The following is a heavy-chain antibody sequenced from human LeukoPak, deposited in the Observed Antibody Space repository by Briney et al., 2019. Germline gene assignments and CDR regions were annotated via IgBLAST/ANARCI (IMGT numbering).Heavy chain of an antibody. J-gene: IGHJ6*02. CDR2: ISSSSSYI. V-gene: IGHV3-21*01. CDR3: ASRTLRGVIIPYGMDV. D-gene: IGHD3-10*01. Sequence: PGGSLRLSCAASGFTFSSYSMNWVRQAPGKGLEWFSSISSSSSYIYYADSVKGRFTISRDNAKNSLYLQMNSLRAEDTAVYYCASRTLRGVIIPYGMDVWGQGTTVTVSS. CDR1: GFTFSSYS.